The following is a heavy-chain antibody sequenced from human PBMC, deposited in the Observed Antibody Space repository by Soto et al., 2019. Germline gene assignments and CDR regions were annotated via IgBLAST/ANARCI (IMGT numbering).Heavy chain of an antibody. CDR2: IIPIFGTA. V-gene: IGHV1-69*01. D-gene: IGHD3-10*01. Sequence: QVQLVQSGAEVKKPGSSVKVSCKASGGTFSSYAISWVRQAPGQGLEWMGGIIPIFGTANYAQKFQGRVTVTAEESTSTAYMELSSLRSEDTAVYFWAREWYRMVRGVIRVYYGMDVWGQGTTVTVSS. CDR3: AREWYRMVRGVIRVYYGMDV. J-gene: IGHJ6*02. CDR1: GGTFSSYA.